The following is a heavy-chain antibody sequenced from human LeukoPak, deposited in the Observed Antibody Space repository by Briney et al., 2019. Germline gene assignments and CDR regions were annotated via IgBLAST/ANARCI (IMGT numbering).Heavy chain of an antibody. CDR2: INTGNGNT. Sequence: ASVKVSCKASGYTFTSYAMHWVRQAPGQRLEWMGWINTGNGNTKYSQKFQGRVTITRDTSASTAYMELSSLRSEDTAVYYCARGGSHWFPEHLDYWGQGTLVTVST. CDR1: GYTFTSYA. J-gene: IGHJ4*02. D-gene: IGHD1-26*01. V-gene: IGHV1-3*04. CDR3: ARGGSHWFPEHLDY.